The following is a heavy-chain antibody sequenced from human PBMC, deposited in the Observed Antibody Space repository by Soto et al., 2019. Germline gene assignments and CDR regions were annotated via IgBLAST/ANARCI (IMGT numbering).Heavy chain of an antibody. V-gene: IGHV1-69*04. CDR2: IIPILGIA. Sequence: QDQLVQSGAEVKKPGSSVKVSCKASGGTFSSYPISWVRQAPGQGLEWMGRIIPILGIANYAQKFQGRVTITADNSTSTAYMELSSLRSEDTAVYYCARDRDYGDYVAAPDAFDIWGQGTMVTVSS. CDR3: ARDRDYGDYVAAPDAFDI. D-gene: IGHD4-17*01. CDR1: GGTFSSYP. J-gene: IGHJ3*02.